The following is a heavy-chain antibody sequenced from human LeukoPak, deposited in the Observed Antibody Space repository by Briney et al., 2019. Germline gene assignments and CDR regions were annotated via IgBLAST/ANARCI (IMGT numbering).Heavy chain of an antibody. CDR2: IRYDGSNK. J-gene: IGHJ4*02. V-gene: IGHV3-30*02. D-gene: IGHD6-19*01. CDR1: GFTFSSYG. Sequence: PGGSLRLSCAASGFTFSSYGMHWVRQAPGKGLEWVAFIRYDGSNKYYADSVKGRFTISRDNSKNTLYLQMNGLRAEDTAVYYCAKDEASRIAVAGFFDYWGQGTLVTVSS. CDR3: AKDEASRIAVAGFFDY.